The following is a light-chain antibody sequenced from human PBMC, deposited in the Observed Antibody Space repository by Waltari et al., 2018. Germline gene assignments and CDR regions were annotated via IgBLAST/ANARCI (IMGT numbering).Light chain of an antibody. CDR1: QSVLYSSNNKNY. CDR3: QQYYTTRT. J-gene: IGKJ1*01. V-gene: IGKV4-1*01. Sequence: DIVMTQSPDSLAVSLGERATINCKSSQSVLYSSNNKNYLAWYQQKPGTPPKLPIYWASTRESGVPDRFSGRGSGTDFTLTISSLQAEDVAVYYCQQYYTTRTFGQGTKVEIK. CDR2: WAS.